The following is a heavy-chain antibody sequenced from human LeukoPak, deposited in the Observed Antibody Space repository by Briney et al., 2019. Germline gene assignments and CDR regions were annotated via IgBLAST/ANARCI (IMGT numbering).Heavy chain of an antibody. J-gene: IGHJ4*02. D-gene: IGHD3-10*01. CDR2: INPNSGGT. CDR3: ARGSRFGEFYFDY. CDR1: GYTFTAYY. Sequence: GASVKVSCKASGYTFTAYYMHWVRQAPGRGLEWMGRINPNSGGTNYAQKFQGRVTMTRDTSISTAYMELSRLRTDDTAVYYCARGSRFGEFYFDYWGQGTLVTVSS. V-gene: IGHV1-2*06.